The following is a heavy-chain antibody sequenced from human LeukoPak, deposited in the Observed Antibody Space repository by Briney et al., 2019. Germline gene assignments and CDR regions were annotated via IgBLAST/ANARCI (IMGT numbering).Heavy chain of an antibody. V-gene: IGHV3-23*01. CDR2: ILGNNVKT. Sequence: SGGSLRLSCVASGFTFSPNAMNWVRQAPGQGLEWVSIILGNNVKTYAESVKGRFTISRDNSKNTLYLQMDSLRAEDTAVYYCAKSGRMYSSGVVDYWGQGTLVTVSS. D-gene: IGHD6-19*01. CDR1: GFTFSPNA. CDR3: AKSGRMYSSGVVDY. J-gene: IGHJ4*02.